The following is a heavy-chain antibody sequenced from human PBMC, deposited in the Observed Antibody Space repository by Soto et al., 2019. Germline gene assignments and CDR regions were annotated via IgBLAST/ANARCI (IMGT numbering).Heavy chain of an antibody. CDR1: GFTVSSSY. V-gene: IGHV3-53*01. CDR3: ERGYWRLRESYYFDS. Sequence: GGSLRLSCATSGFTVSSSYMSWVRQAPGMGLEWVSVILTGGGTHYADSVKGRFTVSRDNSQNKVYLQMNNLRGEDTATYYCERGYWRLRESYYFDSWGQGTLVTVSS. CDR2: ILTGGGT. D-gene: IGHD2-8*02. J-gene: IGHJ4*02.